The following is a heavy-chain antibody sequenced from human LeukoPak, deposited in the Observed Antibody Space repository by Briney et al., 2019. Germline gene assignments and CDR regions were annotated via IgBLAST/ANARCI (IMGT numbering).Heavy chain of an antibody. D-gene: IGHD4-23*01. CDR3: ARDLGKIGGNSSPFDY. CDR1: GFTFSSYS. V-gene: IGHV3-7*01. CDR2: IKQDGNEK. Sequence: GGSLRLSCETSGFTFSSYSMNWVRQAPGKGLEWVANIKQDGNEKYYLDSVRGRFTISRDNAKNSLYLQMNSLRAEDTAVYYCARDLGKIGGNSSPFDYWGQGTLVTVSS. J-gene: IGHJ4*02.